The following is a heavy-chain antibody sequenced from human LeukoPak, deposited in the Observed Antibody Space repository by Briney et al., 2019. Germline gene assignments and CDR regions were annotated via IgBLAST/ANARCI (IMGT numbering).Heavy chain of an antibody. J-gene: IGHJ4*02. CDR2: IYTNGST. CDR3: ARARRIIDY. Sequence: PSQTLSLTCTVSGGSISSGSYYWSWIRQPAGKGLEWIGRIYTNGSTNYNPSLKSRVTISVDTSKNQFSLKLSSVTAADTAVYYCARARRIIDYWGQGTLVTVSS. D-gene: IGHD2-15*01. V-gene: IGHV4-61*02. CDR1: GGSISSGSYY.